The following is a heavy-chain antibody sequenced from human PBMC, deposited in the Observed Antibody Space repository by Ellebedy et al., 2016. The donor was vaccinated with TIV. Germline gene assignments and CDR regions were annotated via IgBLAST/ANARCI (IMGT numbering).Heavy chain of an antibody. CDR1: RFTFSSYA. V-gene: IGHV3-23*01. Sequence: GESLKISCAASRFTFSSYAMSWVRQAPGTGLEWVSTISGGGFGTYYADSVKGRFTISRDNAKNSLYLQMNSLRAEDTAVYYCARGPQYSSGWYEYYFDYWGQGTLVTVSS. CDR2: ISGGGFGT. J-gene: IGHJ4*02. CDR3: ARGPQYSSGWYEYYFDY. D-gene: IGHD6-19*01.